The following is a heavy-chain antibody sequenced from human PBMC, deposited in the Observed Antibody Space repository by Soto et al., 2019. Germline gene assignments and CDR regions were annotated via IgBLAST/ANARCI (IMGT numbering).Heavy chain of an antibody. V-gene: IGHV1-2*02. CDR1: GYTFTGYC. D-gene: IGHD3-22*01. CDR2: INPNNGDT. Sequence: ASVKVSCQASGYTFTGYCIYWLRQAPGPGLDWLGWINPNNGDTNYAQKFQGRVTMTRDSSISTAYLELSRLRSDYTAIYYCARVKSYYDSRCSSDYWGQGTLVTVSS. J-gene: IGHJ4*02. CDR3: ARVKSYYDSRCSSDY.